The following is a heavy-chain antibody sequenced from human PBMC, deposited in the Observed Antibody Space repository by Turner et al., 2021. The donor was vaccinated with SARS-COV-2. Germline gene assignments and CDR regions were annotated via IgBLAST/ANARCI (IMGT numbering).Heavy chain of an antibody. V-gene: IGHV3-30*18. D-gene: IGHD6-13*01. Sequence: QVQLVESGGGVVQPGRSLRLSCAASGFTFSSYGMYWVRQAPGKGLGWVAVIAYDGSNKYYADAVKGRFTISRDNSKNTLYLQMNSLRAEDTAVYYCAKDMEQLVPLFDYWGQGTLVTVSS. CDR3: AKDMEQLVPLFDY. J-gene: IGHJ4*02. CDR1: GFTFSSYG. CDR2: IAYDGSNK.